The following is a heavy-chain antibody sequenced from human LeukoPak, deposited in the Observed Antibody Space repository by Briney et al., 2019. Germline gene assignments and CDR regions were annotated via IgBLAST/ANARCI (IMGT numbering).Heavy chain of an antibody. J-gene: IGHJ4*02. CDR2: IRSKPNNYAT. CDR1: GFTFSGSA. D-gene: IGHD3-22*01. CDR3: ACYSDGSGFDY. V-gene: IGHV3-73*01. Sequence: GGSLRLSCAASGFTFSGSAMHWVRQASGKGLEWVGRIRSKPNNYATAYAASVKGRFTISRDDSKNTAYLQMNSLETEDTAVYYCACYSDGSGFDYWGRGTLVTVSS.